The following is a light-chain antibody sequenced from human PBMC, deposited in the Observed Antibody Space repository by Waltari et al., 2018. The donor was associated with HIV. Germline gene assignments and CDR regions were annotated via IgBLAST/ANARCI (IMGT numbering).Light chain of an antibody. CDR2: GAS. CDR1: QSVRTK. V-gene: IGKV3-15*01. Sequence: VMTQSPATLPVFPGDRTTFSCRASQSVRTKLAWYQQKPGQPPRLLIYGASTRATGIAARFSGSGSGTEFTLTINSLQSEDYVVYYCQQYDYWPPWTFGQGTKVEMK. J-gene: IGKJ1*01. CDR3: QQYDYWPPWT.